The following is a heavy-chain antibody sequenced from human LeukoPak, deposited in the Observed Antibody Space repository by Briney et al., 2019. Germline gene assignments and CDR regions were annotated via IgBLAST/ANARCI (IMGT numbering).Heavy chain of an antibody. CDR3: ARAGGSSDNWFDP. J-gene: IGHJ5*02. V-gene: IGHV1-2*02. D-gene: IGHD1-26*01. CDR1: GYTFTGYY. CDR2: INPNSGGT. Sequence: ASVKVSCKASGYTFTGYYMHWVRQAPGQGHEWMGWINPNSGGTNYAQKFQGRVTMTRDTSISTAYMELSRLRSDDTAVYYCARAGGSSDNWFDPWGQGTLVTVSS.